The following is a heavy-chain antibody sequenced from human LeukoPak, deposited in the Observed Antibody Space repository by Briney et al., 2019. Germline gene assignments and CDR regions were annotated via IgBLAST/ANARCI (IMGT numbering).Heavy chain of an antibody. J-gene: IGHJ4*02. CDR2: IYTSGST. CDR3: ARGGRGYGSGSSHYFDY. CDR1: GGSISSGSYY. D-gene: IGHD3-10*01. Sequence: SETLSLTCTVSGGSISSGSYYWSWIRQPAGKGLEWIGRIYTSGSTNYNPSLKSRVTISVDTSKNQFSLKLSSVTAADTAVYYCARGGRGYGSGSSHYFDYWGQGTLVTVSS. V-gene: IGHV4-61*02.